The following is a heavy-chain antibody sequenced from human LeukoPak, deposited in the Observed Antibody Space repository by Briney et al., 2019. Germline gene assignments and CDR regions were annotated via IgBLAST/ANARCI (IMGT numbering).Heavy chain of an antibody. Sequence: GGSLRLSCAASGFTFSSYGMHWVRQAPGKGLEWVAVISYDGSNKYYADPVKGRFTISRDNSKNTLYLQMNSLRAEDTAVYYCAKNYRRVLLWFCVEFGSYWGQGTLVTVSS. CDR3: AKNYRRVLLWFCVEFGSY. CDR2: ISYDGSNK. V-gene: IGHV3-30*18. CDR1: GFTFSSYG. D-gene: IGHD3-10*01. J-gene: IGHJ4*02.